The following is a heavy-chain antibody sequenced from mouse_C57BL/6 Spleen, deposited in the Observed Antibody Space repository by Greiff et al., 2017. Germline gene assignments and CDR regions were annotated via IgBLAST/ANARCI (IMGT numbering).Heavy chain of an antibody. CDR3: ARIPYSGLPLGSFDV. V-gene: IGHV1-80*01. D-gene: IGHD1-1*01. J-gene: IGHJ1*03. CDR1: GYAFSSYW. CDR2: IYPGDGDT. Sequence: VQVVESGAELVKPGASVKISCKASGYAFSSYWMNWVKQRPGKGLEWIGQIYPGDGDTNYNGKFKGKATLTADKSSSTAYMQLSSLTSEDSAVYFCARIPYSGLPLGSFDVWGTGTTVTVSS.